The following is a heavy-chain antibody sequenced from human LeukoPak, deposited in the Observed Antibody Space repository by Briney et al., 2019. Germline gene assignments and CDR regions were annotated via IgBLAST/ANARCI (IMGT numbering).Heavy chain of an antibody. Sequence: PSETLSLTCTVSGYSISGGYYWGWIRQPPGKGLEWIGSIYHSGSTYYNPSLKSRVTISVDTSKNQFSLKLSSVTAADTAVYYCARVAQEIDYWGQGTLVTVSS. D-gene: IGHD5-24*01. CDR2: IYHSGST. J-gene: IGHJ4*02. V-gene: IGHV4-38-2*02. CDR3: ARVAQEIDY. CDR1: GYSISGGYY.